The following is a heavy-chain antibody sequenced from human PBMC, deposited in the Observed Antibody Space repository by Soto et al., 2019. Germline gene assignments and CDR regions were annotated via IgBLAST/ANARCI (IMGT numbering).Heavy chain of an antibody. CDR2: IYSGGST. Sequence: PGGSLRLSCAASGFTVSSKYMSWVRQAPGEGVEWVSVIYSGGSTYYADSVKGRFTISRDNSKNTLYLQMNSLRAEDTAVYYCARDDTMVRGVDSPNYYYYMDVWGKGTTVTVSS. D-gene: IGHD3-10*01. J-gene: IGHJ6*03. CDR3: ARDDTMVRGVDSPNYYYYMDV. V-gene: IGHV3-66*01. CDR1: GFTVSSKY.